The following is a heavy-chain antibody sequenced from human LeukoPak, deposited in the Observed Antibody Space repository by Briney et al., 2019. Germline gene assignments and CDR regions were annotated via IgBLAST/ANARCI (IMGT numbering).Heavy chain of an antibody. Sequence: GGSLRLSCAASGFTFSGYIMNWVRQAPGKGLEWVSFISSSSNTIYYADSVKGRFTVSRDNAKNSLYLQMNSLRADDTAVYYCARDQWLDYWGQGTLVTVSS. D-gene: IGHD6-19*01. CDR3: ARDQWLDY. J-gene: IGHJ4*02. V-gene: IGHV3-48*01. CDR2: ISSSSNTI. CDR1: GFTFSGYI.